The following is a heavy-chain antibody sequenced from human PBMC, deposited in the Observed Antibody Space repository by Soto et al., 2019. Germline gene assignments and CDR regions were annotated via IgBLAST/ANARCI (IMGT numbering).Heavy chain of an antibody. V-gene: IGHV4-59*08. CDR2: IYYSGST. CDR3: ARRASRTAGYSSSWQASGYYYYMDV. J-gene: IGHJ6*03. D-gene: IGHD6-13*01. Sequence: PSVTLCVTCTVAGGYLSSYCWSWIRQPPGKGLEWIGYIYYSGSTNYNPSLKSRVTISVDTSKNQFSLKLSSVTAADTAVYYCARRASRTAGYSSSWQASGYYYYMDVWGKGTTVTVSS. CDR1: GGYLSSYC.